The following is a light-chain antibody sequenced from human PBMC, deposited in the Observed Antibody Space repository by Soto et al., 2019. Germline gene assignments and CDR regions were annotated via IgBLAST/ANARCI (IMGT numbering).Light chain of an antibody. CDR3: QSYASSLGGSV. V-gene: IGLV1-40*01. CDR1: SFNIGAGYD. CDR2: GNT. J-gene: IGLJ3*02. Sequence: QSVLTQPPSVSGTPGQRVTISCTGSSFNIGAGYDVHWYQQLPGTAPKLLIYGNTNRPSGVPDRFSGSKSGTSASLAITGLQAEDEADYYCQSYASSLGGSVFGGGTKLTVL.